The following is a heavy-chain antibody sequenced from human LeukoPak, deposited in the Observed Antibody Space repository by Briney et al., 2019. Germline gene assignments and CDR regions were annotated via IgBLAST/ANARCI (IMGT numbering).Heavy chain of an antibody. CDR1: GFTFSSYA. J-gene: IGHJ4*02. CDR3: AVGSGSYYGPSFDY. CDR2: ISGSGGST. V-gene: IGHV3-23*01. Sequence: GGSLRLSCAASGFTFSSYAMSWVRQAPGKGLEWVSAISGSGGSTYYADSVRGRFTISRDNSKNTLYLQMNSLRAEDTAVYYCAVGSGSYYGPSFDYWGQGTLVTVSS. D-gene: IGHD3-10*01.